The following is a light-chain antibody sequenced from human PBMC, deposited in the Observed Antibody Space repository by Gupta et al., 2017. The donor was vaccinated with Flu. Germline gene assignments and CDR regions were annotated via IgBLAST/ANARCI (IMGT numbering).Light chain of an antibody. CDR1: QSISSW. V-gene: IGKV1-5*03. CDR2: KAS. Sequence: STLSTSVGDRVTITCRASQSISSWLAWYQQKAGKAPKLLIYKASTLESGVPPRFSGSGSGTEFTLTISSLQPDDFATYYCQQYNNNFPWTFGQGTKVEI. CDR3: QQYNNNFPWT. J-gene: IGKJ1*01.